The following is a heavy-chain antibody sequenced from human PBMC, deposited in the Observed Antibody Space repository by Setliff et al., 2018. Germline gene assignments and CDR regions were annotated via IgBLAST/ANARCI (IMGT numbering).Heavy chain of an antibody. J-gene: IGHJ2*01. Sequence: PSETLSLTCAVYGGSFSGYQWSWIRQPPGKGLEWIGEINHSGSTNYNPSLKSRVSISVEKSKNQFSLKLTSVTAADTAVYYCARAQVVFAISAPVWYFEVWGRGTQVTVSS. CDR3: ARAQVVFAISAPVWYFEV. V-gene: IGHV4-34*01. CDR2: INHSGST. D-gene: IGHD2-21*01. CDR1: GGSFSGYQ.